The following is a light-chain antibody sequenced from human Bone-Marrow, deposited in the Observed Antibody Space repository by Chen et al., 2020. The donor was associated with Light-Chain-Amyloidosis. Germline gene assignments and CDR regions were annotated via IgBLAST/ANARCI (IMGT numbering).Light chain of an antibody. CDR2: DDS. J-gene: IGLJ3*02. V-gene: IGLV3-21*02. Sequence: SYVLTQPSSVSVAPGQTATIACGGNNIGSTSVHWYQQTPGQAPLLVVYDDSDRPSGIPERLSGSNSGNKATRTISRVEAGDEADYYCQVWDRSSDRPVFGGGTKLTVL. CDR1: NIGSTS. CDR3: QVWDRSSDRPV.